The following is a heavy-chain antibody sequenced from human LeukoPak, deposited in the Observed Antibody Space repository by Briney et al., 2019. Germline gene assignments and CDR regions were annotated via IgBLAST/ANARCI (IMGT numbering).Heavy chain of an antibody. Sequence: GGSLRLSCAASGFTFSGYAMYWVRQAPGKGLEWVAVISYDGSNKYYADSVKGRLTISRDNSKNTLYLQMNSLRAEDTAVYYCARESYGMDVWGQGTTVTVSS. V-gene: IGHV3-30-3*01. CDR2: ISYDGSNK. CDR1: GFTFSGYA. J-gene: IGHJ6*02. CDR3: ARESYGMDV.